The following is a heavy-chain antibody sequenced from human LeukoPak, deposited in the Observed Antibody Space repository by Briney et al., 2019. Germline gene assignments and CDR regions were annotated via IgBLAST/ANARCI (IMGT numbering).Heavy chain of an antibody. CDR3: ARHYHHYYVDV. CDR2: IYPGDSDT. Sequence: GGSLRLSCKGSGYSFTSYWIGWVRQMPGKGLEWMGIIYPGDSDTRYSPSFQGQVTISADKSISTAYLQWSSLKASDTAIYYCARHYHHYYVDVWGKGTTVTVSS. V-gene: IGHV5-51*01. J-gene: IGHJ6*03. CDR1: GYSFTSYW.